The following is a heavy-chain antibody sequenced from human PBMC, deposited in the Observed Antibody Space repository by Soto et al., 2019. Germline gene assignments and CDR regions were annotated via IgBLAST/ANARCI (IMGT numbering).Heavy chain of an antibody. V-gene: IGHV4-31*03. CDR3: AREDYFYCGMDV. CDR1: GGSISSGGYY. J-gene: IGHJ6*02. Sequence: QVQLQESAPGLVKPSQTLSLTCPVSGGSISSGGYYWSWIRQHPGKCLEWIGYIYYSGSTYYNPCIKGRVTISVDTFKNQFSLKLSSVTAADTAVYYCAREDYFYCGMDVWGQVTTVTVSS. CDR2: IYYSGST.